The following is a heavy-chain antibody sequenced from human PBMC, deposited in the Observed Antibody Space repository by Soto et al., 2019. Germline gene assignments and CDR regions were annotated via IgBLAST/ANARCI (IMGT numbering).Heavy chain of an antibody. CDR2: IKGKALGGTT. CDR1: GFAFSNAW. D-gene: IGHD3-22*01. CDR3: TTDSYSTMIEVRFDY. Sequence: EVQLVESGGGLVKPGGSLTLSCAASGFAFSNAWINWVRQAPGKGLEWVGRIKGKALGGTTDFAAPVRGRFAITRDDSRNMVYMQMNSLNTEDTAVYYCTTDSYSTMIEVRFDYWGHGTLVTVSS. V-gene: IGHV3-15*07. J-gene: IGHJ4*01.